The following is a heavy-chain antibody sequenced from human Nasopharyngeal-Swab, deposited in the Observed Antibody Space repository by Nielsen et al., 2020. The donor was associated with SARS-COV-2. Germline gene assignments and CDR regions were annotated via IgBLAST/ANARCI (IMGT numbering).Heavy chain of an antibody. J-gene: IGHJ6*02. CDR1: GYTLTSYD. V-gene: IGHV1-8*01. CDR2: MNPNSGNT. Sequence: ASVKVSCKASGYTLTSYDINWVRQATGQGLEWMGWMNPNSGNTGYAQKFQGRVTMTRNTSISTAYMELSSLRSEDTAVYYCARGGLRFRLWFGEAIRRGRYYYGMDVWGQGTTVTVSS. CDR3: ARGGLRFRLWFGEAIRRGRYYYGMDV. D-gene: IGHD3-10*01.